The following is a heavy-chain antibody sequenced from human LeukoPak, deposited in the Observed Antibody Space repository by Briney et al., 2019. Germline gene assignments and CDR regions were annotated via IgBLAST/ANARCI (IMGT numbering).Heavy chain of an antibody. V-gene: IGHV4-38-2*01. J-gene: IGHJ4*02. CDR1: GYSISSGYY. D-gene: IGHD2-2*01. CDR2: IYHSGST. Sequence: PSETLSLTCAVSGYSISSGYYWGWIRQPPGKGLEWIGSIYHSGSTYYNPSLKGRVTISVDTSKNQFSLKLSSVTAADTAVYYCAFRPGYCSSTSCYRVQIDYWGQGTLVTVSS. CDR3: AFRPGYCSSTSCYRVQIDY.